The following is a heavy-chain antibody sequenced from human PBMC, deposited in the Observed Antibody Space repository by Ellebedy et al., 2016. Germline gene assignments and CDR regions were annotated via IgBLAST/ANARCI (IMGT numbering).Heavy chain of an antibody. D-gene: IGHD3-9*01. CDR1: GFSFSDHY. V-gene: IGHV3-11*01. CDR2: IDSSGTPL. Sequence: GESLKISXAASGFSFSDHYMSWIRQLPGKGLESISHIDSSGTPLWYANSVKGRFTISRDNAKNSLYLQMNDLRAEDTAVYYCARDPDTASKVDFWGQGTLVTVSS. CDR3: ARDPDTASKVDF. J-gene: IGHJ4*02.